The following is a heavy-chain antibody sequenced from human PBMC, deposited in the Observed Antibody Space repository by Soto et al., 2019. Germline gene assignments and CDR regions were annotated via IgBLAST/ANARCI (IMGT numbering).Heavy chain of an antibody. CDR1: GYTFSSYG. CDR2: FSTQYGTT. CDR3: ARDRQQLRLGWFDP. V-gene: IGHV1-18*01. Sequence: ASLKGSCTSSGYTFSSYGISWVRQAPGQGLEWMGWFSTQYGTTYYAQKLQGRVTMTTDTSTSTAYMELRSLRSDDTAVYYCARDRQQLRLGWFDPWGQGTLVTVSS. D-gene: IGHD6-13*01. J-gene: IGHJ5*02.